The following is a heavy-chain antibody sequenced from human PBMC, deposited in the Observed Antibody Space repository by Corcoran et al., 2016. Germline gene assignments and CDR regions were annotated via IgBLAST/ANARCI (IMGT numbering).Heavy chain of an antibody. D-gene: IGHD2-2*01. CDR3: ARTRSTISLNDGMDV. Sequence: QVQLVQSGAEVKKPGASVKVSCKASGYTFTSYYMHWVRQAPGQGLEWMGIINPSGGSTSYAQKFQGRVTMTRDTSTSTCYMELSSLRSEYTAVYYCARTRSTISLNDGMDVCVQGTTVTVSS. CDR2: INPSGGST. V-gene: IGHV1-46*01. CDR1: GYTFTSYY. J-gene: IGHJ6*02.